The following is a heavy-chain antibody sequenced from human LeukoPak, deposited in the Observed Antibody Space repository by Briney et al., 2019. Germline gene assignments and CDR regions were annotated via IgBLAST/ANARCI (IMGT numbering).Heavy chain of an antibody. Sequence: PVGSLRLSCAAPGFTLGGYWMHWIRQVPGKGLVWVSDINSDGSSTSYADSVKGRFTISRDNAKNKVYLQMTNLRAEDTAVYYCVRRSTFYSGSGSYPHFDSWGRGTLVTVSS. V-gene: IGHV3-74*01. CDR3: VRRSTFYSGSGSYPHFDS. D-gene: IGHD3-10*01. CDR2: INSDGSST. CDR1: GFTLGGYW. J-gene: IGHJ4*02.